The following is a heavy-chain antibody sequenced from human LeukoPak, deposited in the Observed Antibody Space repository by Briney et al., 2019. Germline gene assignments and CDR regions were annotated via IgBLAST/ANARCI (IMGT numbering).Heavy chain of an antibody. CDR3: TTDKGTHY. CDR1: GFTFSNAW. V-gene: IGHV3-15*01. D-gene: IGHD1-1*01. Sequence: GGSLRVSCAASGFTFSNAWMTWVRQAPGKGLERVGRIKSRTDGGTTDHAAPVKGRFTISRDDCENTLYLQMNSLKTEDTAIYYCTTDKGTHYRGQGTLVTVSS. CDR2: IKSRTDGGTT. J-gene: IGHJ4*02.